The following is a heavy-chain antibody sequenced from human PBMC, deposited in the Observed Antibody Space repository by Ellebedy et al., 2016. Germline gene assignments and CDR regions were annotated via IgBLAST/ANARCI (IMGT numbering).Heavy chain of an antibody. J-gene: IGHJ6*02. CDR3: ARWDSGFLSGVYYNYGMDV. V-gene: IGHV1-8*01. CDR2: MNPNSGKT. D-gene: IGHD5-12*01. CDR1: GYIFISYN. Sequence: ASVKVSXXASGYIFISYNLNWVRQATGQGLEWMGWMNPNSGKTGYAQKFQGRVTMTRDTSTNTAYMELSSLRSEATAVYYCARWDSGFLSGVYYNYGMDVWGQGTTVTVSS.